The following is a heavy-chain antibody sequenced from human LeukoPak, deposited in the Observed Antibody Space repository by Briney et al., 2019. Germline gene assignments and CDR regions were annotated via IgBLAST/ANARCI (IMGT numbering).Heavy chain of an antibody. Sequence: GGSLRLSCAASGFTFSSYGMHWVRQAPGKGLEWVAVISYDGSNKYYADSVKGRFTISRDNSKNTLYLQMNSLRAEDTAVYYCASTVGATSFDYWGQGTLVTVSS. CDR2: ISYDGSNK. V-gene: IGHV3-30*03. CDR3: ASTVGATSFDY. D-gene: IGHD1-26*01. J-gene: IGHJ4*02. CDR1: GFTFSSYG.